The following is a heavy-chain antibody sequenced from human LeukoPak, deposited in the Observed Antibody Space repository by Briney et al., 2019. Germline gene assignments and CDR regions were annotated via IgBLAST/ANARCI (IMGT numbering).Heavy chain of an antibody. CDR2: IYYSGRT. D-gene: IGHD3-22*01. J-gene: IGHJ1*01. V-gene: IGHV4-39*01. Sequence: PSETLSLTCTVFGDSVSRSDSYWDWIRQPPGKGLEWIGTIYYSGRTYYSPSLKSRVTISVDTSNNQFSLNLSSVTAADTALYFCARRRYYGSSGYLDWGQGTLVTVSS. CDR3: ARRRYYGSSGYLD. CDR1: GDSVSRSDSY.